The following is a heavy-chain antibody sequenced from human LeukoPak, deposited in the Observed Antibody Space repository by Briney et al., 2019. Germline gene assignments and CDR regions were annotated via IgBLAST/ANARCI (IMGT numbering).Heavy chain of an antibody. D-gene: IGHD6-13*01. CDR2: IIPIFGTA. Sequence: SVKVSCKASGGTFISYAISWVRQAPGQGLECMGGIIPIFGTANYAQKFQGRVTITADESTSTAYMELSRLRSEDTAVYYCARKSSSSWSNWFDPWGQGTLVTVSS. V-gene: IGHV1-69*01. J-gene: IGHJ5*02. CDR3: ARKSSSSWSNWFDP. CDR1: GGTFISYA.